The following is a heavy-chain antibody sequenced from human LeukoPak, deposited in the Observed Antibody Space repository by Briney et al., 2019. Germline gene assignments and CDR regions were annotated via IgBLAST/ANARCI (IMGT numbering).Heavy chain of an antibody. CDR3: ARVSYSSSWYYFDY. J-gene: IGHJ4*02. D-gene: IGHD6-13*01. V-gene: IGHV4-4*02. CDR2: IYHSGST. CDR1: GGSISSSNW. Sequence: ASETLSLTCAVSGGSISSSNWWSWVRQPPGKGLEWIGEIYHSGSTNYNPSLKSRVTISVDKSKNQFSLKLSSVTAADTAVYYCARVSYSSSWYYFDYWGQGTLVTVSS.